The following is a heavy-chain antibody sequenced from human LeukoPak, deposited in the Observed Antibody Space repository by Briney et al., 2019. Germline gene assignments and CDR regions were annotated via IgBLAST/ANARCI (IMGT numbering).Heavy chain of an antibody. D-gene: IGHD6-25*01. CDR1: GFTFSSYS. J-gene: IGHJ4*02. CDR2: ISSSSSYI. V-gene: IGHV3-21*01. CDR3: ARELAAVTHPFDY. Sequence: SGGSLRLSCAASGFTFSSYSMNWVRQAPGKGLEWVPSISSSSSYIYYADSVKGRFTISRDNAKNSLYLQMNSLRAEDTAVYYCARELAAVTHPFDYWGQGTLVTVSS.